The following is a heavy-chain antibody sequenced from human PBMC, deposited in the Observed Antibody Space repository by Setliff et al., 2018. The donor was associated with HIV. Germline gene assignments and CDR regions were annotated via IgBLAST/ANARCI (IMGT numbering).Heavy chain of an antibody. D-gene: IGHD6-6*01. J-gene: IGHJ4*02. CDR3: ARQHISGRHFDS. V-gene: IGHV4-59*08. Sequence: KTSETLSLTCTVSGGSISHYYWNWIRQSPGKGLEWIGFISYSGTTNYNPSLESRATISVDTSTSKFSLSLPSVTAADTALYFCARQHISGRHFDSWGQGTLVTVSS. CDR1: GGSISHYY. CDR2: ISYSGTT.